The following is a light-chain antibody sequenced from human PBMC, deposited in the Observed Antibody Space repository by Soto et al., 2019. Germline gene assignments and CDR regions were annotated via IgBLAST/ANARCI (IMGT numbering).Light chain of an antibody. J-gene: IGKJ1*01. V-gene: IGKV3-20*01. CDR2: DVS. CDR3: QQYGSSPT. Sequence: EIVLTQSPGTLSLSPGERAILSCRCSQSVSSNYLAWYQQKPDQAPRLVIYDVSGRATGIPDRFSGSGSGTDFTLTISRLEPEDFAVYYCQQYGSSPTFGQGTKVEIK. CDR1: QSVSSNY.